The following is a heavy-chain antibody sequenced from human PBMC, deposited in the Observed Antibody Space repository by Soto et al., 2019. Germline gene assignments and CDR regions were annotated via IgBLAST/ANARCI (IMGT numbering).Heavy chain of an antibody. CDR1: GYTFTSYG. J-gene: IGHJ6*02. CDR2: ISAYNGNT. V-gene: IGHV1-18*04. CDR3: ARDRSEYCSGGSCYQNYYYYGMDV. D-gene: IGHD2-15*01. Sequence: SVKVSCKASGYTFTSYGISWVRQAPGQGLEWMGWISAYNGNTNYAQKLQGRVTTTTDTSTSTAYMELRSLRSDDTAVYYCARDRSEYCSGGSCYQNYYYYGMDVWGQGTTVTVSS.